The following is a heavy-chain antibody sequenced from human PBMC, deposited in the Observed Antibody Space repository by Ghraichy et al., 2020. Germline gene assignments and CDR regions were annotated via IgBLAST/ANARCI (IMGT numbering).Heavy chain of an antibody. CDR3: ARGQHKFAY. CDR2: IKTDGIEK. J-gene: IGHJ4*02. Sequence: GGSLRLSCAASGFVLSDYWMTWVRQAPGEGLEWVANIKTDGIEKQYVDSVRGRFTISRDDTKNSLLLQLNNLRVEDTAVYYCARGQHKFAYWGQGTLVTVSS. V-gene: IGHV3-7*03. CDR1: GFVLSDYW.